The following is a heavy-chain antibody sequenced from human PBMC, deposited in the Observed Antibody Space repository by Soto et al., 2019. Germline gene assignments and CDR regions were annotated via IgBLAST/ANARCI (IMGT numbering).Heavy chain of an antibody. CDR2: ITSDTNTI. CDR1: GFPFSIYS. J-gene: IGHJ4*02. CDR3: ASSVEGHFDY. Sequence: EVQLVESGGGLVQPGGSLRLTCVASGFPFSIYSMNWVRQAPGKGLEWSSYITSDTNTIKYADCVKGRFTNSRDNAKNLVYLQMNSLRDEDTAVYFCASSVEGHFDYWGQGTVVTVSS. D-gene: IGHD6-19*01. V-gene: IGHV3-48*02.